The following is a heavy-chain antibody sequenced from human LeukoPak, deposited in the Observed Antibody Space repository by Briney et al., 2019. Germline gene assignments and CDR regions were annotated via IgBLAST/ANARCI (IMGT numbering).Heavy chain of an antibody. CDR2: IYYSGST. V-gene: IGHV4-61*01. J-gene: IGHJ6*02. D-gene: IGHD3-3*01. CDR1: GGSVSSGSYY. Sequence: SETLSLTCTVSGGSVSSGSYYWSWIRQPPGKGLAWIGYIYYSGSTNYNPSLKSRVTISVDTSKNQFSLKLSSVTTADTAVYYCAREGPSFWSGPDYGMDVWGQGTTVTVSS. CDR3: AREGPSFWSGPDYGMDV.